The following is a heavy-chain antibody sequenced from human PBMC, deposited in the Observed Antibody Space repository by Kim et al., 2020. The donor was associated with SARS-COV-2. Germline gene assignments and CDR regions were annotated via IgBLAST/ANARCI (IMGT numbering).Heavy chain of an antibody. D-gene: IGHD2-8*01. V-gene: IGHV3-21*01. Sequence: YYADSVKGRFTISRDNAKNSLYLQMNSLRAEDTAVYYCARAALMVYALDYWGQGTLVTVSS. CDR3: ARAALMVYALDY. J-gene: IGHJ4*02.